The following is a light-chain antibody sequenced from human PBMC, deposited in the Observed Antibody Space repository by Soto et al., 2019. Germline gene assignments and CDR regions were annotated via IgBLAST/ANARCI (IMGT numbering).Light chain of an antibody. J-gene: IGKJ3*01. Sequence: ESVLTQSPSSLSLSPGESATLSCRASQSPSSSYLARYQQKAGQPPRLLMFRSSDRAAGVPDRFSGSASGTEFTLTISSLEPEDFAVYYCQQYGTKVSFGPGTKVDIK. V-gene: IGKV3-20*01. CDR3: QQYGTKVS. CDR1: QSPSSSY. CDR2: RSS.